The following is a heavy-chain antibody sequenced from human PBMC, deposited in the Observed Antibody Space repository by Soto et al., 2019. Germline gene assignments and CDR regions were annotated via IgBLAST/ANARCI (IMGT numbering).Heavy chain of an antibody. D-gene: IGHD2-15*01. J-gene: IGHJ4*02. CDR2: INPSGDIT. CDR3: AKSQSPPALIIYSFDS. V-gene: IGHV3-23*01. CDR1: GLTFSRYA. Sequence: PGGSLRLSCAASGLTFSRYAMSWVRQAPGKGLEWVSIINPSGDITYYGDSVKGRFTISRDNSKNTLSLQMNSLRAEDTAVYYCAKSQSPPALIIYSFDSGGRGTLAPVPS.